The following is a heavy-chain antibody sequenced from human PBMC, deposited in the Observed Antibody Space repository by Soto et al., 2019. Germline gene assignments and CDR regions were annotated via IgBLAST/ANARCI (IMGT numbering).Heavy chain of an antibody. Sequence: GGPLRLSCAASGFTFSNYWMSWVRRAPGKGLEWVADITQDGSEKYYVDSVKGRFTISRDNADNSLYLHMDSLRVEDTAVYYCARLVLHDYDNSGFWIYWGQGAPVTVSS. CDR2: ITQDGSEK. J-gene: IGHJ4*02. CDR3: ARLVLHDYDNSGFWIY. V-gene: IGHV3-7*01. D-gene: IGHD3-22*01. CDR1: GFTFSNYW.